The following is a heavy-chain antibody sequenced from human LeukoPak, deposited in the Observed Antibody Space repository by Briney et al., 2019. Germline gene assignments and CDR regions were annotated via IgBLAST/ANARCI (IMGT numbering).Heavy chain of an antibody. CDR1: GGSISSYY. J-gene: IGHJ6*03. D-gene: IGHD6-6*01. Sequence: PSETLSLTCTVSGGSISSYYWSWIRQPAGKGLEWIGRIYTSGSTNYNPSLKSRVTMSVDTSKNQFSLKLSSVTAADTAIYYCARDFSSSSTVYYYYYMDVWGKGNTVTVSS. CDR2: IYTSGST. CDR3: ARDFSSSSTVYYYYYMDV. V-gene: IGHV4-4*07.